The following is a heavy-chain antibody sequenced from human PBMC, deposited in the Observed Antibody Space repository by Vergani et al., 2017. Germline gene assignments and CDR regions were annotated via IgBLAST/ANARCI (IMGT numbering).Heavy chain of an antibody. V-gene: IGHV3-15*01. CDR3: QIVGATFDVDY. D-gene: IGHD1-26*01. CDR2: IKSKTDGGPT. J-gene: IGHJ4*02. CDR1: GFTFSNAW. Sequence: EVQLVESGGGLVKPGGSLRLSCAASGFTFSNAWMSWVRQAPGKGLEWVGRIKSKTDGGPTDYAAPVKGRFTISRDDSKNTLYLQMNSLKTEDTAVYYCQIVGATFDVDYWGQGTLGTGSS.